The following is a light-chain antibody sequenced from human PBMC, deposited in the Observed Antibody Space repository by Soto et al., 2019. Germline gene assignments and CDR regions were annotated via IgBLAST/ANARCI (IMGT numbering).Light chain of an antibody. Sequence: VLTQSPDTLSLSPGERATLSCGASQSIYDNHLAWYQQKPGLAPKLLVYDASNRASGIPDRFSGSGSGTTFTLSISRLEPEDSEVYYCQQYGDSVFTFGGGTKVAIK. V-gene: IGKV3D-20*01. J-gene: IGKJ4*01. CDR1: QSIYDNH. CDR3: QQYGDSVFT. CDR2: DAS.